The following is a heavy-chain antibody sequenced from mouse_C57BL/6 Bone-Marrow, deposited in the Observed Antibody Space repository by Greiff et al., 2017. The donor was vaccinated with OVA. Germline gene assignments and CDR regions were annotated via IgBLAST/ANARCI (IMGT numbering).Heavy chain of an antibody. CDR2: ISSGSSTI. D-gene: IGHD2-10*01. V-gene: IGHV5-17*01. CDR1: GFTFSDYG. CDR3: ATYYGNYYAMDY. Sequence: EVKLMESGGGLVKPGGSLKLSCAASGFTFSDYGMHWVRQAPEKGLEWVAYISSGSSTIYYADTVKGRFTISRDNAKNTLFLQMTSLRSEDTAMYYCATYYGNYYAMDYWGQGTSVTVSS. J-gene: IGHJ4*01.